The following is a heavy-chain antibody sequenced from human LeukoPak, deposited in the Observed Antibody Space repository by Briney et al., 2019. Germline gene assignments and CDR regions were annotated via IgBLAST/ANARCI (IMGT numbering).Heavy chain of an antibody. V-gene: IGHV3-30-3*01. Sequence: PGRSLRLSCAASGFTFSSYAMHWVRQAPGKGLEWVAVISYDGSNKYYADPVKGRFTISRDNSKNTLYLQMNSLGAEDTAVYYCARALFAGAFYGMDVWGQGTTVTVSS. CDR1: GFTFSSYA. J-gene: IGHJ6*02. D-gene: IGHD3-10*01. CDR2: ISYDGSNK. CDR3: ARALFAGAFYGMDV.